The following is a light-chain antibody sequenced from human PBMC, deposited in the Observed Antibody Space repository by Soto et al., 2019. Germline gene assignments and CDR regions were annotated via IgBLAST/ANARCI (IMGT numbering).Light chain of an antibody. CDR2: EVS. V-gene: IGLV2-14*01. J-gene: IGLJ1*01. CDR3: QSYDNSLSGFYV. CDR1: SSDVGGYNY. Sequence: QSVLTQPASVSGSPGQSITISCTGTSSDVGGYNYVSWYQQHPGKAPKLMIYEVSNRPSGVSYRFSGSKSGNTASLTISGLQAEDEADYYCQSYDNSLSGFYVFGTGTKVTVL.